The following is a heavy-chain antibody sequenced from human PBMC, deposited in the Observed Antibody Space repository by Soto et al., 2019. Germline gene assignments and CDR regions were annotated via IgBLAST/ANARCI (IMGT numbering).Heavy chain of an antibody. V-gene: IGHV3-23*05. Sequence: GGSLRLSCAASGFSFSAYSMNWVRRAPGRGLEWVAFIDLSGTMTDYRESVKGRFTLSKDRSMKTVYLQMNSLRVEDAAVYYCTKDRVPDGIYSFDYWGQGALVTVSS. D-gene: IGHD2-15*01. CDR2: IDLSGTMT. CDR3: TKDRVPDGIYSFDY. CDR1: GFSFSAYS. J-gene: IGHJ4*02.